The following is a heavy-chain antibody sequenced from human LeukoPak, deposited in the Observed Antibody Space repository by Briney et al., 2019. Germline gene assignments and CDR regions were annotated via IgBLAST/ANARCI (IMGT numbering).Heavy chain of an antibody. Sequence: GSPVKVSCKASGYTFSNYGINWLRQAPGQGLEWMGWISAYNGNTNYAQKFQGRLTVTTDTSTSTAYMEVRSLRSDDTAVYYCARGTIPTTGLFDHWGQGTLVTVSS. CDR2: ISAYNGNT. V-gene: IGHV1-18*01. D-gene: IGHD1-1*01. CDR1: GYTFSNYG. J-gene: IGHJ4*02. CDR3: ARGTIPTTGLFDH.